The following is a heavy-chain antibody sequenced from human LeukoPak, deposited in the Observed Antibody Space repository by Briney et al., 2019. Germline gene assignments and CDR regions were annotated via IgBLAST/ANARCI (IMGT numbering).Heavy chain of an antibody. CDR2: ISYDGSNK. V-gene: IGHV3-30*03. Sequence: GRSLRLSCAASGFTFSSYGMHWVRQAPGKGLEWVAVISYDGSNKYYADSVKGRFTISRDNSKNTLYLQMNSLRAEDTAVYYCARGRVGQWLVDAFDIWGQGTMVTVSS. CDR1: GFTFSSYG. D-gene: IGHD6-19*01. J-gene: IGHJ3*02. CDR3: ARGRVGQWLVDAFDI.